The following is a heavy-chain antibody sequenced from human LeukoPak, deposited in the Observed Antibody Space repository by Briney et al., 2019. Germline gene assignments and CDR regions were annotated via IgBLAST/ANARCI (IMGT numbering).Heavy chain of an antibody. D-gene: IGHD6-19*01. Sequence: GGSLRLSCAASAGFTFSDYWMNWVRQAPGKGLEWVAIIKQDGREKLYVDSVKGRFTISRDNAKSSLYLQMNSLRAEDTAVYYCVSGIGWLPDYWGQGTLVTVS. J-gene: IGHJ4*02. CDR1: AGFTFSDYW. V-gene: IGHV3-7*03. CDR2: IKQDGREK. CDR3: VSGIGWLPDY.